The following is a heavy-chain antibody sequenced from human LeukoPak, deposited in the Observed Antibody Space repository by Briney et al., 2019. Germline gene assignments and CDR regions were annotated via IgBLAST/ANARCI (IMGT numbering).Heavy chain of an antibody. J-gene: IGHJ4*02. D-gene: IGHD2-21*02. CDR1: EFTVSSNY. CDR3: ARANCGGDCFPYYFDY. CDR2: IYSGGST. V-gene: IGHV3-66*01. Sequence: GGSLRLSCAASEFTVSSNYMSWVRQAPGKGLEWVSVIYSGGSTYYADSVKGRFTISRDNSKNTLYLQMNNLRAEDTAVYYCARANCGGDCFPYYFDYWGQGTLVTVSS.